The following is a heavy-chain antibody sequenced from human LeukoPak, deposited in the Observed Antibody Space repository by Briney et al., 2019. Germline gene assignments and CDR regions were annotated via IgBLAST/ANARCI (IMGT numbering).Heavy chain of an antibody. V-gene: IGHV1-2*02. CDR1: GYTFTGYY. Sequence: GASVRVSCKASGYTFTGYYMHWVRQAPGHGLEWMGWINPNSGGTNYAQKFKGRVTMTRDTSISTAYMELSRLRSDDTAVYYCARIAVAGTAFFDYWGQGRLVSVSS. CDR3: ARIAVAGTAFFDY. J-gene: IGHJ4*02. D-gene: IGHD6-19*01. CDR2: INPNSGGT.